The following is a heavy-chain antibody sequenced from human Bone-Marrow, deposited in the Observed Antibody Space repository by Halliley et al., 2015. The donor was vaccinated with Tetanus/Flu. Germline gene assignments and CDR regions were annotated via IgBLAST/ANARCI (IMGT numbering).Heavy chain of an antibody. Sequence: SLRLSCAASGFTFTNYGMHWVRQAPGKGLEWVAGISDDGSNKHYADSVKGRFTISRDNSKNTLYLQMNSLRAEDRAMYYCAKGGSNYSAKENLDYWGQGTLVTVSS. CDR1: GFTFTNYG. CDR2: ISDDGSNK. D-gene: IGHD4-4*01. J-gene: IGHJ4*02. V-gene: IGHV3-30*18. CDR3: AKGGSNYSAKENLDY.